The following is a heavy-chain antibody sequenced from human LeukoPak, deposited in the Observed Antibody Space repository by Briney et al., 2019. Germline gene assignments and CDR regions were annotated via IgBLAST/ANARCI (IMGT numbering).Heavy chain of an antibody. D-gene: IGHD3-10*01. J-gene: IGHJ4*02. V-gene: IGHV3-7*01. CDR3: ARDMGLGGSGSYYNVDYFDY. Sequence: GGSLRLSCAASGFTFSIYWMSWVRQAPGKGLEWVANIKQDGSEKYYVDSVKGRFTISRDNAKNSLYLQMNSLRAEDTAVYYCARDMGLGGSGSYYNVDYFDYWGQGTLVTVSS. CDR1: GFTFSIYW. CDR2: IKQDGSEK.